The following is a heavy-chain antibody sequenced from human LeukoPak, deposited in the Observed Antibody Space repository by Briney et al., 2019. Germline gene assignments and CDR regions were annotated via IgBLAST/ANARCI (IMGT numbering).Heavy chain of an antibody. D-gene: IGHD1-26*01. CDR1: GGSISSGGYY. V-gene: IGHV4-61*08. J-gene: IGHJ3*02. CDR2: IYYSGST. Sequence: SETLSLTCTVSGGSISSGGYYWSWIRQPPGKGLEWIGYIYYSGSTNYNPSLKSRATISVDTSKNQFSLKLSSVTAADTAVYYCARWDLGLDAFDIWGQGTMVTVSS. CDR3: ARWDLGLDAFDI.